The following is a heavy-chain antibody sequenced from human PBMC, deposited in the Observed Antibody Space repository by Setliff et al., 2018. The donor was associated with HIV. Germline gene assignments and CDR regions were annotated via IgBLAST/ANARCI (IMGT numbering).Heavy chain of an antibody. CDR3: ARDQRLQGVQPPYWYFDL. CDR2: INHGGST. D-gene: IGHD2-2*01. J-gene: IGHJ2*01. V-gene: IGHV4-34*01. Sequence: SETLSLTCAVFGGSSSNYSWTWFRQPPGTGLEWIGEINHGGSTNYNSSLKSRVTISVDTPKNLLSLELRSLTAADTAVYYCARDQRLQGVQPPYWYFDLWGRGTLVT. CDR1: GGSSSNYS.